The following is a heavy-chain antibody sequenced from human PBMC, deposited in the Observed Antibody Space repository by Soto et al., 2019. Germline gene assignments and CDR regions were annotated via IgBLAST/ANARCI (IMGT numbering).Heavy chain of an antibody. V-gene: IGHV3-23*01. Sequence: EVQLLESGGGLVQPGGSLRLSCAASGFTFSSYATSWVRQAPGKGLEWVSGISGSGGRTYYADSVTGRFTISRDNSKNTLYLQMNSLRAEDTAVYYCAKFQDGMGVWGQGTTVTVSS. J-gene: IGHJ6*02. CDR3: AKFQDGMGV. CDR2: ISGSGGRT. CDR1: GFTFSSYA.